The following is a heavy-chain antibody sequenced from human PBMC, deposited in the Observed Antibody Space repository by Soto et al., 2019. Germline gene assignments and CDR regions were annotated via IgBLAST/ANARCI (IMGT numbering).Heavy chain of an antibody. D-gene: IGHD3-22*01. CDR2: ISTYNGDT. V-gene: IGHV1-18*01. Sequence: ASVKVSCKASGYTFTRSGISWVRQAPGQGLEWMGWISTYNGDTNYAQTFQGRVAMTTDTSTSTAYMELSSLRSEDTAVYYCARDSNYDSSGYLSDYWGQGTLVTVSS. CDR1: GYTFTRSG. CDR3: ARDSNYDSSGYLSDY. J-gene: IGHJ4*02.